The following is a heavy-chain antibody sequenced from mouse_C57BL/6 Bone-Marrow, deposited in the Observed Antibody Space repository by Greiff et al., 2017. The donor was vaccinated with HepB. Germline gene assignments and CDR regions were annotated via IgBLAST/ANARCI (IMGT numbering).Heavy chain of an antibody. V-gene: IGHV1-69*01. CDR3: AILRQRGWYAIDY. J-gene: IGHJ4*01. D-gene: IGHD2-4*01. CDR2: IDPSDSYT. Sequence: QVQLQQPGAELVMPGASVKLSCKASGYTFTSYWMHWVKQRPGQGLEWIGEIDPSDSYTNYNQKFKGKSTLTVDKSSSTAYMQLSSLTSEDSAVYYCAILRQRGWYAIDYWGQGTSVTVSS. CDR1: GYTFTSYW.